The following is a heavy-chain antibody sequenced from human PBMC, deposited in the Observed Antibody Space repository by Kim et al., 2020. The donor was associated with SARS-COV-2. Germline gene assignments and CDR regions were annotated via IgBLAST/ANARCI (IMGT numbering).Heavy chain of an antibody. CDR3: ACDGGRLVQGVFYFYY. Sequence: SETLSLTCAVYGESISSYYWCWGRQRQGKGKGLDGEGSGTFNNNYNTSFNSPVTIPVDISKNKFSQKLSSVTASETAAYTGACDGGRLVQGVFYFYY. CDR2: GSGTFNN. CDR1: GESISSYY. D-gene: IGHD2-21*01. V-gene: IGHV4-34*01. J-gene: IGHJ6*03.